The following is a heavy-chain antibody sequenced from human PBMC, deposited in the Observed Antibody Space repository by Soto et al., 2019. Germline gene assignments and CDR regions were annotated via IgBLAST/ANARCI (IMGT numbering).Heavy chain of an antibody. CDR3: SRQASRYYDSSGTIDY. J-gene: IGHJ4*02. V-gene: IGHV4-61*01. Sequence: SETLSLTCTVSGGSVSRGSFCWTWIRQSPGKGLEWIGYTYYNGSTNYSPSLKSRVTISVDTSKNQFSPKLSSVTAADTAVYYCSRQASRYYDSSGTIDYWGQGTLVTVSS. D-gene: IGHD3-22*01. CDR1: GGSVSRGSFC. CDR2: TYYNGST.